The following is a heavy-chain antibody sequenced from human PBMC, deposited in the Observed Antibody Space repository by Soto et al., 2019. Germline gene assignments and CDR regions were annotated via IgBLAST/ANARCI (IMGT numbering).Heavy chain of an antibody. CDR2: IYYSGST. CDR1: GGSIRSGDYY. J-gene: IGHJ6*02. CDR3: ARDGYGSGSYGYYYYYGMDV. V-gene: IGHV4-30-4*01. D-gene: IGHD3-10*01. Sequence: SSETLSLTCTVSGGSIRSGDYYWSWIRKPPVKGLEWIGYIYYSGSTYYNPSLKSRVTISVDTSKNQFSLKLSSVTAADTAVYYCARDGYGSGSYGYYYYYGMDVWGQGTTVT.